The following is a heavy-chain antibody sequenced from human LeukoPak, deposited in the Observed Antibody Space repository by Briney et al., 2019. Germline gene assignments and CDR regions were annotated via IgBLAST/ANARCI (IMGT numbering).Heavy chain of an antibody. CDR2: ISSSSSYT. V-gene: IGHV3-11*06. D-gene: IGHD5-12*01. CDR3: ARDIGGEGYDFDY. Sequence: GGALRLSCVASGFTFSDYYMSWVRQAPGKGVEGGSYISSSSSYTNYADSVKSRFTISRDNAKNSLYLQMNSLRAEDTAVYYCARDIGGEGYDFDYWGQGTLVTVSS. J-gene: IGHJ4*02. CDR1: GFTFSDYY.